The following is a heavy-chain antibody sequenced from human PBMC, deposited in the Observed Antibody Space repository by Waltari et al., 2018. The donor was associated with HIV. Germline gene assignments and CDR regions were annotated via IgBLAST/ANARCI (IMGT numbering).Heavy chain of an antibody. CDR3: GAFLCAEDCRDGFDV. D-gene: IGHD2-21*02. CDR2: ISDDSSFI. J-gene: IGHJ3*01. Sequence: ESGGGRAKPGGTLKLSCSGAGFTFKTYSVRWIRQSPGRGLEWISSISDDSSFIYYADSVKGRFTVSRDNVRNSVFLQMNDVRAEDTAKYFCGAFLCAEDCRDGFDVWGQGTMVTVSS. CDR1: GFTFKTYS. V-gene: IGHV3-21*06.